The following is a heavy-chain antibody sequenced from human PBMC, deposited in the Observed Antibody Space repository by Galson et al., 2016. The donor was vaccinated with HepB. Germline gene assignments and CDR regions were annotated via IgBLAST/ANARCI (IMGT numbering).Heavy chain of an antibody. J-gene: IGHJ4*02. Sequence: FLRLSCAASGLTFSSCAMYWVRQAPGKGVEWVSAVSGSGTNTYHANSVKGRFTVSRDNSKNTLYLQMNSLRVEDSAFYYCAKGKRYSDSGSYYVDYWGQGTLVTVSS. CDR1: GLTFSSCA. D-gene: IGHD3-10*01. CDR2: VSGSGTNT. V-gene: IGHV3-23*01. CDR3: AKGKRYSDSGSYYVDY.